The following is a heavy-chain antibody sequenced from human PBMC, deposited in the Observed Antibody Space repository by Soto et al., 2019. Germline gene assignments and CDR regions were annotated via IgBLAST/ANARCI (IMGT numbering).Heavy chain of an antibody. CDR3: AKDLTITMVRGVMRYHGAFDY. D-gene: IGHD3-10*01. CDR1: GFTFNNYD. V-gene: IGHV3-23*04. J-gene: IGHJ4*02. Sequence: EVQLVESGGGLVKPGGSLRLSCAASGFTFNNYDMNWVRQAPGKGLEWVSSITSSGSGGSTYYADSVKGRFTISRDNSKNTLYLQMNSLRAEDTAVYYCAKDLTITMVRGVMRYHGAFDYWGQGTLVTVSS. CDR2: ITSSGSGGST.